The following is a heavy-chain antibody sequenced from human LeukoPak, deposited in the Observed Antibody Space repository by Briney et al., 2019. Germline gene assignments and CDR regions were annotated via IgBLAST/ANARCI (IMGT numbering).Heavy chain of an antibody. V-gene: IGHV1-18*01. CDR3: ARDNPYYYLY. CDR1: GYTFINYG. D-gene: IGHD3-22*01. Sequence: GASVKVSCKASGYTFINYGISWLRQAPGQGLEWMGWISAYNGDTKYLQNLQGRVTMTTDTSTSTAYMELRSLRSDGTAVYYCARDNPYYYLYWGQGTLVTVSS. J-gene: IGHJ4*02. CDR2: ISAYNGDT.